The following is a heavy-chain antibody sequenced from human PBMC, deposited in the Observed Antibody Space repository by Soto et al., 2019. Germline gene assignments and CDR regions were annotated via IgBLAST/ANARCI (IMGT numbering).Heavy chain of an antibody. V-gene: IGHV1-69*01. J-gene: IGHJ3*02. CDR2: IIPIFGTA. Sequence: QVQLVQSGAEVKQPVSSVKVSCQASGGTCSSYAISWVRRSPGQGLAWMGGIIPIFGTANYAQNFQGRVTITADEYTRRAYMELSSLRSEDTAVYYCARVARRYDRAFDSWCQGTMVTVSS. CDR1: GGTCSSYA. D-gene: IGHD5-12*01. CDR3: ARVARRYDRAFDS.